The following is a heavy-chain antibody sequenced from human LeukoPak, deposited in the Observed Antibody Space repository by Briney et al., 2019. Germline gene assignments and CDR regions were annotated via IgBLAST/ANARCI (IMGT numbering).Heavy chain of an antibody. V-gene: IGHV4-30-4*02. J-gene: IGHJ6*02. D-gene: IGHD1-26*01. CDR3: ARDVGGDYYYYYGMDV. CDR2: IYYSGST. CDR1: GGSISSGDYY. Sequence: SETLSLTCTVSGGSISSGDYYWSWIRQPPGKGLEWIGYIYYSGSTYYNPSLKSRVTISVDTSKNQFSLKLSSVTAADTAVYYCARDVGGDYYYYYGMDVWGQGTTVTVSS.